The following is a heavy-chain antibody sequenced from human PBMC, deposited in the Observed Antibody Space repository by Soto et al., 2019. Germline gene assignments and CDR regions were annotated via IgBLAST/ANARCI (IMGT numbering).Heavy chain of an antibody. J-gene: IGHJ6*02. D-gene: IGHD3-9*01. CDR3: AKAYYDILTGYYDYYYYYGMDV. CDR2: SWYDGSQT. V-gene: IGHV3-33*06. CDR1: GFSFNNYG. Sequence: PGGSLRLSCAASGFSFNNYGMHWVRQAPGKGLGWVAVSWYDGSQTRYADSVRGRFTISRDNFQNTLYLHMDSLKAEDTAMYYCAKAYYDILTGYYDYYYYYGMDVWGQGTTVTVSS.